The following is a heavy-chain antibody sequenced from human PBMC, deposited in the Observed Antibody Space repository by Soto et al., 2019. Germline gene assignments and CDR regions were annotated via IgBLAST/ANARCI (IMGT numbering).Heavy chain of an antibody. V-gene: IGHV1-46*01. Sequence: KVSCKEPGDAFTSDYMHWVRQAHGHGLEWMGVINSNGGSIRFAQKFQGRATMTRDTSRSTVYMELRGLTSEDTAVYYCARSSGGVYGIIIEGTNGFAPWGQGTLVTVSS. D-gene: IGHD3-16*01. CDR1: GDAFTSDY. CDR3: ARSSGGVYGIIIEGTNGFAP. J-gene: IGHJ5*02. CDR2: INSNGGSI.